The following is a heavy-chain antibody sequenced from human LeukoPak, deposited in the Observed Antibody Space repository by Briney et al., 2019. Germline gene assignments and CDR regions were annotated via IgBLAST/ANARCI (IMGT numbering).Heavy chain of an antibody. J-gene: IGHJ4*02. CDR3: AKTPDYDIAVAVPLDY. Sequence: PGGSLRLSCVASGFPFSSYWMTWVCQAPGKGLEWVANIKQDGSKKSYVDSVKGRFTISRDNSKNTLYLQMNSLRAEDTAVYYCAKTPDYDIAVAVPLDYWGQGTLVTVSS. V-gene: IGHV3-7*03. CDR2: IKQDGSKK. D-gene: IGHD6-19*01. CDR1: GFPFSSYW.